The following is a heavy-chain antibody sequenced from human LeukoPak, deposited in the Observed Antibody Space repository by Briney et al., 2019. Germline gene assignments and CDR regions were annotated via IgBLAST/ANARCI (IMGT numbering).Heavy chain of an antibody. D-gene: IGHD1-1*01. J-gene: IGHJ5*02. CDR3: AREYEDWNDALSLFDP. CDR1: GGSISSSSYY. V-gene: IGHV4-39*07. CDR2: IYYSGST. Sequence: SSETLSLTCTVSGGSISSSSYYWGWIRQPPGKGLEWIGSIYYSGSTNYNPSLKSRVTISVDTSKNQFSLKLSSVTAADTAVYYCAREYEDWNDALSLFDPWGQGTLVTVSS.